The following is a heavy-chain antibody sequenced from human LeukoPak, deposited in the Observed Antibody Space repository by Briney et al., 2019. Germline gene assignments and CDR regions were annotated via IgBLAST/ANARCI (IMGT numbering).Heavy chain of an antibody. CDR2: INPNSGGT. CDR3: ASDYDSSGYYYNY. J-gene: IGHJ4*02. CDR1: GYTFTGYY. D-gene: IGHD3-22*01. V-gene: IGHV1-2*02. Sequence: APVKVSCTASGYTFTGYYMHWVRQAPGQGLEWMGWINPNSGGTNYAQKFQGRVTMTRDTSISTAYMELSRLRSDDTAVYYCASDYDSSGYYYNYWGQGTLVTVSS.